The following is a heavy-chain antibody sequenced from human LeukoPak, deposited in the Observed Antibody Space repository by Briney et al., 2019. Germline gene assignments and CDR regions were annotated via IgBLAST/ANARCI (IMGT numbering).Heavy chain of an antibody. J-gene: IGHJ4*02. Sequence: SETLSLTCTVSGGSINSNNYYWGWIRQPPGKGLEWIGSIYPSGSAYYNPSLKSRVTISVDTSKNQFSLRLSSVTAADTAVYYCQSRYLEWLLEYWGQGTLVTVSS. V-gene: IGHV4-39*01. CDR2: IYPSGSA. D-gene: IGHD3-3*01. CDR3: QSRYLEWLLEY. CDR1: GGSINSNNYY.